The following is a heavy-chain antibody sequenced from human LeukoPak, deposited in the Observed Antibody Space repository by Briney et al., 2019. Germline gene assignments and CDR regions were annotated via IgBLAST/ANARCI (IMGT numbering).Heavy chain of an antibody. V-gene: IGHV1-2*02. CDR3: ASRHDYSNLDY. CDR1: GYTFTGYY. D-gene: IGHD4-11*01. J-gene: IGHJ4*02. CDR2: INPNSGGT. Sequence: ASVKVSCKASGYTFTGYYMHWVRQAPGQGLEWMGWINPNSGGTNYAQKFQGRVTMTRDTSTSTVYMELSSLRSEDTAVYYCASRHDYSNLDYWGQGTLVTVSS.